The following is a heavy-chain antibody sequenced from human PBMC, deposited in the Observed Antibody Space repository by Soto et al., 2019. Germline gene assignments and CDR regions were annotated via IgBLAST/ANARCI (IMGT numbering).Heavy chain of an antibody. CDR2: IFSDNER. D-gene: IGHD4-17*01. V-gene: IGHV2-26*01. J-gene: IGHJ6*02. CDR1: GFSLTTGKMG. Sequence: SGPTLVNPTETLTLTCTVSGFSLTTGKMGVSWIRQPPGKALEWLAHIFSDNERSYSTSLQGRLTISKDTSGSQVVLSMTNVDPVDTATYYCARMNVDSYQFFYAMDVWGQGTTVTVSS. CDR3: ARMNVDSYQFFYAMDV.